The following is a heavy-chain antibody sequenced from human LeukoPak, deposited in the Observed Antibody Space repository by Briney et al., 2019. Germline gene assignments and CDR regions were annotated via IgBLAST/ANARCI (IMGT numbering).Heavy chain of an antibody. CDR3: ARGRTYYYGSEPFQH. V-gene: IGHV3-53*01. Sequence: PGGSLRLSCTVSGFTVSSNSMSWVRQAPGKGLEWVSFIYSDNTHYSDSVKGRFTISRDNSKNTLYLQMNSLRAEDTAVYYCARGRTYYYGSEPFQHWGQGTLVTVSS. CDR2: IYSDNT. CDR1: GFTVSSNS. J-gene: IGHJ1*01. D-gene: IGHD3-10*01.